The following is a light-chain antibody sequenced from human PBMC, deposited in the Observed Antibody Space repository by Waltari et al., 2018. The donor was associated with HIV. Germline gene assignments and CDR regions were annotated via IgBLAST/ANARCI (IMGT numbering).Light chain of an antibody. CDR1: SSNIGNNH. CDR2: RNN. V-gene: IGLV1-47*01. Sequence: QSVLTQPPSASGTPGQRVTISCSGGSSNIGNNHVYWYQQFPGTAPKLLIYRNNRRPPGGPDRFSGSKSGTSASLVISGLLSEDEADYYCAAWDDSLSGVFGGGTKVTVL. CDR3: AAWDDSLSGV. J-gene: IGLJ2*01.